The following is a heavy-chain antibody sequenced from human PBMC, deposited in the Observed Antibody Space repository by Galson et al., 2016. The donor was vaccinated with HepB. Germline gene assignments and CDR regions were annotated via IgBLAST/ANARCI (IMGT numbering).Heavy chain of an antibody. Sequence: SLRLSCAPSGFTFSYYGMHWVRQAPGQGLEWLAVILNDGSQEYYADSVKGRFTISRDKSRDTLYLQMNSLRVEDTAVYYGVRDDSREANGFDIWGQGTMVGVSS. D-gene: IGHD3-22*01. V-gene: IGHV3-33*01. CDR3: VRDDSREANGFDI. CDR2: ILNDGSQE. J-gene: IGHJ3*02. CDR1: GFTFSYYG.